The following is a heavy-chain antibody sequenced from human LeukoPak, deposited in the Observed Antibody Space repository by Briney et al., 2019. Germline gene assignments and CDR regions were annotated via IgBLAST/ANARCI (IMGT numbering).Heavy chain of an antibody. J-gene: IGHJ4*02. CDR2: IQSDGTNQ. Sequence: GGSLRLSCAPSDFTFRSFGMHWVRQAPGKGLEWVAFIQSDGTNQYYADSVKGRFTISRDSSKNTLYLQMNSLRAEDTAVYYCAKDWGKRTLGSYYFDYWGQGTLVTVSS. CDR3: AKDWGKRTLGSYYFDY. CDR1: DFTFRSFG. D-gene: IGHD7-27*01. V-gene: IGHV3-30*02.